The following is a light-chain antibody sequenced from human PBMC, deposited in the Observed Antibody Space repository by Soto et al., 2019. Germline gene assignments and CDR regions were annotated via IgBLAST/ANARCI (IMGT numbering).Light chain of an antibody. J-gene: IGKJ4*01. CDR1: QSVSRY. CDR2: DAS. V-gene: IGKV3-11*01. Sequence: EIVLTQSPVTLASSPGERATLSCRASQSVSRYLAWYQQKPGQAPSLLVSDASNRATGIPARFSGSGSGTDFTLTISSLEPEDFAVYYCQQRYIGLTFGGGTKVEMK. CDR3: QQRYIGLT.